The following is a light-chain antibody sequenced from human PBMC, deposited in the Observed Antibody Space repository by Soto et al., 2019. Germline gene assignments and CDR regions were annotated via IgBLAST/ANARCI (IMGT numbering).Light chain of an antibody. CDR1: QSISSW. Sequence: DIKMNQSTSTLSATVGDRVTITCRASQSISSWLAWYQQKPGKAPKLLIYDASSLESGVPSRFSGSGSRTEFTLTISSLQPDDFATYYCQQYNSYSRTFGQRTKVDI. CDR3: QQYNSYSRT. J-gene: IGKJ1*01. V-gene: IGKV1-5*01. CDR2: DAS.